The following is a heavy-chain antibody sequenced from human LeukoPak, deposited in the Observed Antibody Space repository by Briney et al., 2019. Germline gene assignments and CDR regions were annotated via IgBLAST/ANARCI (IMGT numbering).Heavy chain of an antibody. CDR3: ARELQYSSSWYGAPDAFDI. CDR1: GGTFSSYA. Sequence: SVKVSCKASGGTFSSYAISWVRQAPGQGLEWMGGIIPIFGTANYAQKFQGRVTITADESTSTAYMELSSLRSEDTAVYYCARELQYSSSWYGAPDAFDIWGQGTMVTVS. D-gene: IGHD6-13*01. J-gene: IGHJ3*02. V-gene: IGHV1-69*13. CDR2: IIPIFGTA.